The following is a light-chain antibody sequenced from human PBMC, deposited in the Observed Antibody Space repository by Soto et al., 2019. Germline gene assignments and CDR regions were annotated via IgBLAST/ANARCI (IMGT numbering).Light chain of an antibody. CDR2: GVR. J-gene: IGLJ1*01. V-gene: IGLV2-14*01. CDR3: SSFTTSRLYV. CDR1: GNDIGAYDY. Sequence: LTQPTSVSGSPGQSIAIPCTGNGNDIGAYDYVSWYQQHPGKAPRLLIHGVRNRPPGISSRFSGFKSGLTASLTISGLQAEDEADYYCSSFTTSRLYVFGPGTKVTAL.